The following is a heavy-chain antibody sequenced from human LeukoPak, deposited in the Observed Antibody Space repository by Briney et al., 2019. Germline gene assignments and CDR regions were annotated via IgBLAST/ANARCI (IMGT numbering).Heavy chain of an antibody. J-gene: IGHJ6*02. D-gene: IGHD1-26*01. Sequence: ASVKVSCKASGYTFTGYYMHWVRQAPGQGLEWRGCINPNSCCTNYAQKFQGRVPMTRDTSIRTAHMELSRLRSDDTAVYYCERDIDHYYYYYGMDVWGQGTTVTVSS. CDR1: GYTFTGYY. V-gene: IGHV1-2*02. CDR2: INPNSCCT. CDR3: ERDIDHYYYYYGMDV.